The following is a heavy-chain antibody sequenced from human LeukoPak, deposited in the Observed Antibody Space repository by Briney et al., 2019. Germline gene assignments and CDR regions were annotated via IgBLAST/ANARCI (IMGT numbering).Heavy chain of an antibody. CDR2: ISGSGGST. J-gene: IGHJ3*02. V-gene: IGHV3-23*01. CDR3: EKSLSDDPLADAFDI. CDR1: GFTFSSYA. Sequence: GGSLRLSCAASGFTFSSYAMSWVRQAPGKGLEWVSAISGSGGSTYYADSVKGRFTISRDNSKNTLYLQMNSLRAEDTAVYYCEKSLSDDPLADAFDIWGQGTMVTVSS.